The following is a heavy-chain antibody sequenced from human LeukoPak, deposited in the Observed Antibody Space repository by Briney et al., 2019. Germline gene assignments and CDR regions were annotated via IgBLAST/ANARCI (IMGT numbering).Heavy chain of an antibody. D-gene: IGHD1-26*01. J-gene: IGHJ2*01. CDR1: GFTFSSYS. CDR2: ISSSSSTI. V-gene: IGHV3-48*04. Sequence: PGGSLRLSCAASGFTFSSYSMNWVRQAPGKGLEWVSYISSSSSTIYYADSVKGRFTISRDNAKNSLYLQMNSLRAEDTAVYYCARRVGGAYRHWYFDLWGRGTLVTVSS. CDR3: ARRVGGAYRHWYFDL.